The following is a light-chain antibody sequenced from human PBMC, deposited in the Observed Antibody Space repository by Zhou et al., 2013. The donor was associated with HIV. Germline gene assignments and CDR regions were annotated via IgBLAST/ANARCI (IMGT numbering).Light chain of an antibody. Sequence: DIQMTQSPSSLSASVGDRVTITCRATQGISNYLAWYQQRPGKVPNLLIYAASTLQSGVPSRFSGSGSGTDFTLTISALQPEDVATYYCQNYNSAPTWTFGQGTKVEIK. V-gene: IGKV1-27*01. CDR2: AAS. CDR3: QNYNSAPTWT. CDR1: QGISNY. J-gene: IGKJ1*01.